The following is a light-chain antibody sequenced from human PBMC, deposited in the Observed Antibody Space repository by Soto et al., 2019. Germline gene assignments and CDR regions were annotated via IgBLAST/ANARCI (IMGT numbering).Light chain of an antibody. J-gene: IGKJ5*01. CDR3: QQYGSSTPDT. V-gene: IGKV3-20*01. CDR1: QSVSSN. CDR2: GAS. Sequence: NMFKQSPCTLSLSPGERATLSCRASQSVSSNLAWYQQKPGQAPRLLIYGASTRATGIPARFSGSGSGTEFTLTISRLEPEDFAVYYCQQYGSSTPDTFGQGTRLEIK.